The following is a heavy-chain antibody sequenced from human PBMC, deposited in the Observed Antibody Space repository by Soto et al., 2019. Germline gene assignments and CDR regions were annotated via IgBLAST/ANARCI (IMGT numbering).Heavy chain of an antibody. J-gene: IGHJ6*02. CDR2: ISYDGSNK. Sequence: PGGSLRLSCAASGFTSSSYGMHWVRQAPGKGLEWVAVISYDGSNKYYADSVKGRFTISRDNSKNTLYLQMNSLRAEDTAVYYCAKDGTRYCSGGSCFGYYGMDVWGQGTTVTVSS. V-gene: IGHV3-30*18. CDR3: AKDGTRYCSGGSCFGYYGMDV. D-gene: IGHD2-15*01. CDR1: GFTSSSYG.